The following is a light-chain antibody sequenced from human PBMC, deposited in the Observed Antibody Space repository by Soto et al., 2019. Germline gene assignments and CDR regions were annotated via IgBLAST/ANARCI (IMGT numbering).Light chain of an antibody. Sequence: QSVLTQPPSVSGSPGLSITVSCTGTSSDIGASNFVSWYQHLPGSAHKVIMFEATNRPSGVSDRCSGSKAGITASLTISGLRADDEGEYFCTSYKTDDTFVVGTGNKVTVL. J-gene: IGLJ1*01. CDR2: EAT. CDR3: TSYKTDDTFV. V-gene: IGLV2-14*01. CDR1: SSDIGASNF.